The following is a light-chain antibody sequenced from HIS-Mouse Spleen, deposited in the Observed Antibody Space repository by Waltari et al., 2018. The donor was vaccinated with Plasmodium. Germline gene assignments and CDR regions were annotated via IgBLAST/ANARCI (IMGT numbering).Light chain of an antibody. V-gene: IGLV3-10*01. CDR2: EDS. Sequence: SYELTQPLSDSVSPGQTARITCSGDALPKKYAYWDQQMSGQAPVLVIYEDSKRPSGSPERFSGSSSGTMATLTISGAQVEDEADYYCYSTDSSGNHRVFGGGTKLTVL. CDR1: ALPKKY. J-gene: IGLJ3*02. CDR3: YSTDSSGNHRV.